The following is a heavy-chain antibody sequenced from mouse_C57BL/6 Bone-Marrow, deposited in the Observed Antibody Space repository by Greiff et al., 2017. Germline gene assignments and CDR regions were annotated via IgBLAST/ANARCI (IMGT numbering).Heavy chain of an antibody. D-gene: IGHD1-3*01. J-gene: IGHJ2*01. CDR1: GFTFSSYA. Sequence: EVQRVESGGGLVKPGGSLKLSCAASGFTFSSYAMSWVRQTPEKRLEWVATISDGGSYTYYPDNVKGRFTISRDNAKNNLYLQMSHLKSEDTAMYYCARDDVSVDYWGQGTTLTVSS. CDR3: ARDDVSVDY. V-gene: IGHV5-4*01. CDR2: ISDGGSYT.